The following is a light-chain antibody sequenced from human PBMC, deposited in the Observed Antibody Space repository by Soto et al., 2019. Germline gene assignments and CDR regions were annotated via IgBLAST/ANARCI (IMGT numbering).Light chain of an antibody. J-gene: IGLJ1*01. CDR3: GTWDNSLSAYV. CDR2: DNS. V-gene: IGLV1-51*01. Sequence: QSVLTQPPSVSAAPGQKVTISCSGSGSNIGNNFVSWCQHFPGTAPKLLIYDNSKRPSGIPDRFSGSKSGTSATLGITGLQTGDEADYYCGTWDNSLSAYVFGAGTKVTVL. CDR1: GSNIGNNF.